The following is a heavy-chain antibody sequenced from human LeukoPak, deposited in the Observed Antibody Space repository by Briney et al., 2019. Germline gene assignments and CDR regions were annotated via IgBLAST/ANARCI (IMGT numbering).Heavy chain of an antibody. CDR3: ATEIWEDGYNNWFDP. J-gene: IGHJ5*02. V-gene: IGHV1-24*01. CDR1: GYTLTELS. D-gene: IGHD5-24*01. CDR2: FDPEDGET. Sequence: ASVKVSCKVSGYTLTELSMHWVRQAPGNGLEWMGGFDPEDGETIYAQKFQGRVTMTEDTSTDTAYMELSSLRSEDTAVYYCATEIWEDGYNNWFDPWGQGTLVTVSP.